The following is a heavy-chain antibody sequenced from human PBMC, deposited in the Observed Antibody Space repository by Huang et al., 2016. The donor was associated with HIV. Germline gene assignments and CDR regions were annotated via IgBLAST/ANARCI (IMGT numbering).Heavy chain of an antibody. J-gene: IGHJ4*02. Sequence: QVQLVQSGAEVKNPGASVRVSCKASGYTFTDSNIHWVRQAPGQGLEWVGWINPKRGGTIYAQRFQGRITMTRDTTISTVHMDLRRIQSDDTAVYCCARDWSFGSSTSPADWGQGTLVTVSS. CDR2: INPKRGGT. D-gene: IGHD6-6*01. CDR1: GYTFTDSN. V-gene: IGHV1-2*02. CDR3: ARDWSFGSSTSPAD.